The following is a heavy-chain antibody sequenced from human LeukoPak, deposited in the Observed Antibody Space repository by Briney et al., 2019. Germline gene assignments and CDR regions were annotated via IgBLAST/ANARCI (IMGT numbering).Heavy chain of an antibody. CDR1: GGSFSGYY. V-gene: IGHV4-34*01. CDR2: IKHSGST. J-gene: IGHJ4*02. Sequence: PSETLSLTCAVYGGSFSGYYWSWIRQPPGKGLEWIGEIKHSGSTNYNPSLKSRVTISVDTSKNQFSLKLSSVTAADTAVYYCARSSRGYKDYWGQGTLVTVSS. D-gene: IGHD5-24*01. CDR3: ARSSRGYKDY.